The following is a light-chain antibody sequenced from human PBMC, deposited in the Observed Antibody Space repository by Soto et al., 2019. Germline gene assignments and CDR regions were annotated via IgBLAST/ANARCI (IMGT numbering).Light chain of an antibody. Sequence: EVVLTQSPATLSLSPGERATLSCRASQRITSYLAWYQQRPGQAPRLLMYDATNRASGVPARFSGSKSGTDFTLTISSLQPEDFAVYYCQQYNNWPRTFGQGTKVEIK. V-gene: IGKV3-11*01. CDR2: DAT. CDR1: QRITSY. CDR3: QQYNNWPRT. J-gene: IGKJ1*01.